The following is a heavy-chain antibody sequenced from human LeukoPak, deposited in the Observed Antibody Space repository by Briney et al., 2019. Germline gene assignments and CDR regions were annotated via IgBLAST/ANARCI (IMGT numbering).Heavy chain of an antibody. CDR3: ARGGKRMATSRYYYYYGMDV. V-gene: IGHV4-34*01. CDR2: INHSGST. J-gene: IGHJ6*02. Sequence: SETLSLTCAVCGGSFSVYYWSWIRQPRGKGLEWIGEINHSGSTNYNPSLKSQVTISVDTSKNQFSLKLSSVTAADTAVYYCARGGKRMATSRYYYYYGMDVWGQGTTVTVSS. CDR1: GGSFSVYY. D-gene: IGHD5-24*01.